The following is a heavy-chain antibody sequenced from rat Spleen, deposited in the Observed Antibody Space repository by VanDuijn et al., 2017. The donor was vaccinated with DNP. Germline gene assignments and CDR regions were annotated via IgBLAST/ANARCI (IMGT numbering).Heavy chain of an antibody. CDR1: GFTFSHYY. J-gene: IGHJ3*01. V-gene: IGHV5-27*01. CDR3: TTDPSYYSSPFAY. CDR2: ISSGDGTT. Sequence: EVQLVESGGGLVQPGRSLKLPCAASGFTFSHYYMAWVRQAPTKGLEWVAYISSGDGTTYYRDSVKGRFTISRDNAKSTLYLQMDSLRSEDTATYYCTTDPSYYSSPFAYWGQGTLVTVSS. D-gene: IGHD1-2*01.